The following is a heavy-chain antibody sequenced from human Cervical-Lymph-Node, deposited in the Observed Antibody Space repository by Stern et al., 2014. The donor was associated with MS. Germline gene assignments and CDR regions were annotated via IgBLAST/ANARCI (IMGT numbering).Heavy chain of an antibody. V-gene: IGHV3-33*01. J-gene: IGHJ3*02. CDR2: IWSDGSNK. CDR1: GFTFSSYG. D-gene: IGHD2-15*01. Sequence: VQLVESGGGVVQPGRSLRLSCAASGFTFSSYGMHWVRQAPGKGLEWVAVIWSDGSNKYYADSVKGRFTISRDNSKNTLYLQMNSLRAEDTAVYYCARDGCSGGSCSDAFDIWGQGTMVTVSS. CDR3: ARDGCSGGSCSDAFDI.